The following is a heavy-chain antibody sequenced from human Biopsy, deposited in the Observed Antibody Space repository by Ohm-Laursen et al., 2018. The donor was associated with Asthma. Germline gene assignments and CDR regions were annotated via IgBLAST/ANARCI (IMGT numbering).Heavy chain of an antibody. D-gene: IGHD5-12*01. J-gene: IGHJ6*02. V-gene: IGHV1-69*13. CDR2: LIPVLGTP. CDR1: GDSFSNYA. CDR3: ARGYSGSDRIVYYYSGLEV. Sequence: SVKVSCKASGDSFSNYAISWVRQVPGQGLEWMGGLIPVLGTPDHAQMFEGRVTITADESTSTVYMELSSLSSEDTAVYYCARGYSGSDRIVYYYSGLEVWGQGTTVTVSS.